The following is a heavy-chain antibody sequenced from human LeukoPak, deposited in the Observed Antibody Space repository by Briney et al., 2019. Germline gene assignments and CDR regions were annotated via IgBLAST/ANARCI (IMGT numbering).Heavy chain of an antibody. V-gene: IGHV3-23*01. D-gene: IGHD3-3*01. CDR2: ISGSGGST. CDR1: GFTFSSYA. J-gene: IGHJ4*02. Sequence: GGSLRLSCAASGFTFSSYAMSWVRQAPGKGLEWVSAISGSGGSTYYADSVKGRFTISRDNSKNTLYLQMNSLRAEDTAVYYCARLFSPLPYDFWSRYPTFNYWGQGNLVTVSS. CDR3: ARLFSPLPYDFWSRYPTFNY.